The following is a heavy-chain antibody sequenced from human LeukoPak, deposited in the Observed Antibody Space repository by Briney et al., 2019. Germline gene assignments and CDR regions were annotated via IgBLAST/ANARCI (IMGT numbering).Heavy chain of an antibody. V-gene: IGHV1-8*01. J-gene: IGHJ3*02. CDR1: GYTFTSYD. CDR2: MNPNSGNT. Sequence: ASVKVSCKASGYTFTSYDINWVRQATGQGLEWMGWMNPNSGNTGYAQKFQGRVTMARSTSISTAYMELSSLRSEDTAVYYCASSFYGDYVAFDIWGQGTMVTVSS. CDR3: ASSFYGDYVAFDI. D-gene: IGHD4-17*01.